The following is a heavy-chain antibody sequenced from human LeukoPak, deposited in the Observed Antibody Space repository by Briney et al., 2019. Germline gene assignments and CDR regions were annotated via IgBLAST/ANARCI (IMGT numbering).Heavy chain of an antibody. D-gene: IGHD3-16*01. CDR1: GFSFSSYS. V-gene: IGHV3-21*01. CDR2: ISSTSRSSYI. CDR3: ARAAENYGGRFDS. J-gene: IGHJ4*02. Sequence: GGSLRLSCAASGFSFSSYSMNWVRQAPGKGLEWVSSISSTSRSSYIFYAESVKGRFTISRDNAKNSLYLQMNSLGAEDTAVYYCARAAENYGGRFDSWGQGTLVTVSS.